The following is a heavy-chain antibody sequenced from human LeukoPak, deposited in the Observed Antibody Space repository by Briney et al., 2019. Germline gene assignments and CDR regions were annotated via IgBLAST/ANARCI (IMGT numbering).Heavy chain of an antibody. CDR1: GGTYSSHA. CDR2: IIHMCGTA. V-gene: IGHV1-69*01. CDR3: ARTDVDYDYVWGTSPAYYFDY. Sequence: AVNVSCKASGGTYSSHASRWVRQARAQGREWMGGIIHMCGTANYAQKFQGRVTITADESTSTAYMELSSLRSEDTAGYYCARTDVDYDYVWGTSPAYYFDYWGQGTLVTVSP. D-gene: IGHD3-16*01. J-gene: IGHJ4*02.